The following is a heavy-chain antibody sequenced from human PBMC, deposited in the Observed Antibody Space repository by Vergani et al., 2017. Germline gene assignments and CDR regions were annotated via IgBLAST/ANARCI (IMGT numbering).Heavy chain of an antibody. CDR1: GFTFDDYA. V-gene: IGHV3-43*02. D-gene: IGHD3-3*01. Sequence: EVQLLESGGGVVQPGGSLRLSCAASGFTFDDYAMHWVRQAPGKGLEWVSLISGDGGSTYYADSVKGRFTISRDNSKNSLYLQMNSLRTEDTALYYCAKSGYEFWSGYYLNYYYYYYMDVWGKGTTVTVSS. CDR2: ISGDGGST. J-gene: IGHJ6*03. CDR3: AKSGYEFWSGYYLNYYYYYYMDV.